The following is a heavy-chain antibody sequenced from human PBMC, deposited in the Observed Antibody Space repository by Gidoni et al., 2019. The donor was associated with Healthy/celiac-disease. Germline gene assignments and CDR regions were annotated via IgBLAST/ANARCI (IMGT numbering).Heavy chain of an antibody. J-gene: IGHJ3*02. D-gene: IGHD4-17*01. CDR3: AKANPDYDAFDI. Sequence: QVQLVESGGGVVQPGRSLRLSCAASGFPFSSYGMHWVRQAPGKGLEWVAVISYDGSNKYYADSVKGRFTISRDNSKNTLYLQMNSLRAEDTAVYYCAKANPDYDAFDIWGQGTMVTVSS. V-gene: IGHV3-30*18. CDR2: ISYDGSNK. CDR1: GFPFSSYG.